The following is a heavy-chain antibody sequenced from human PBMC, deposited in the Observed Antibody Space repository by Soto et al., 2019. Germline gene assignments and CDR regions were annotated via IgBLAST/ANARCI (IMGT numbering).Heavy chain of an antibody. CDR1: GYTFTSYG. Sequence: ASVKVSCKASGYTFTSYGISWVRQAPGQGLEWMGWISAYNGNTNYAQKLQGRVTMTTDTSTSTAYMELRSLRSDDTAVYYCARDLGYCTNGVCYAPYYYYYGMDVWG. J-gene: IGHJ6*02. CDR2: ISAYNGNT. D-gene: IGHD2-8*01. CDR3: ARDLGYCTNGVCYAPYYYYYGMDV. V-gene: IGHV1-18*01.